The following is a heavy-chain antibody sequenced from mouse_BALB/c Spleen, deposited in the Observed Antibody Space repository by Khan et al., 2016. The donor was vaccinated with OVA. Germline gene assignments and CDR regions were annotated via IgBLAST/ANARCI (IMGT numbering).Heavy chain of an antibody. V-gene: IGHV1-77*01. CDR2: INPGSGST. CDR3: EKAGNCSLGY. Sequence: VQLLESGPVLVKPGASLKMSCMASGYTFTDYIIYWVRQSTGQGLEWIGQINPGSGSTYYNEKFKGKATLTADNSSNTAYMQLGSLTSEDSAVYVCEKAGNCSLGYWGQGTTLTVSS. D-gene: IGHD2-12*01. J-gene: IGHJ2*01. CDR1: GYTFTDYI.